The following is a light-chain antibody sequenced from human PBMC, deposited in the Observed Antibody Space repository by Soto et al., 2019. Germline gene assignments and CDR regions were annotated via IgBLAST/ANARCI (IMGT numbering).Light chain of an antibody. CDR1: QSVSRR. CDR2: DAS. Sequence: DSQMTQSPSSLSASVGGRITITGRASQSVSRRLAWFQQKPGKAPKLLIYDASSLESGVPSRFSGRESGTEFTLTISSLQPDDCATYYCHTYNSYSLHTFGQGTKVDIK. V-gene: IGKV1-5*01. CDR3: HTYNSYSLHT. J-gene: IGKJ2*01.